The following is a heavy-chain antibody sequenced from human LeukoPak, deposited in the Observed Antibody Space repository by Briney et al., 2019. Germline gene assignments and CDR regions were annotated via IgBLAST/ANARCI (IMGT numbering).Heavy chain of an antibody. D-gene: IGHD2-15*01. CDR3: VKDRDCSGGSCRSEYFQH. CDR2: ISGSGGST. V-gene: IGHV3-23*01. Sequence: GGSLRLSCAASGFTFSSYAMSWVRQAPGKGLEWVSAISGSGGSTYYADSVKGRFTISRDNSKNTLYLQMNSLRAEDTAVYYCVKDRDCSGGSCRSEYFQHWGQGTLVTVSS. CDR1: GFTFSSYA. J-gene: IGHJ1*01.